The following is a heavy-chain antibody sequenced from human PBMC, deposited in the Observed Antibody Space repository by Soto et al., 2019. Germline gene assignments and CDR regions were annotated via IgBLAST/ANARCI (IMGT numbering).Heavy chain of an antibody. CDR2: RSYSGPT. D-gene: IGHD1-20*01. J-gene: IGHJ4*02. CDR1: RGSITTRSYY. Sequence: SETLSLTCTVSRGSITTRSYYWGWIRQPPGKGLEWIGSRSYSGPTFFNLSLKSRVTISMDTSKNQFSLKVSGVSAADTAVYYCATSQKGYNWNYFDHGGQGALVTVSS. V-gene: IGHV4-39*01. CDR3: ATSQKGYNWNYFDH.